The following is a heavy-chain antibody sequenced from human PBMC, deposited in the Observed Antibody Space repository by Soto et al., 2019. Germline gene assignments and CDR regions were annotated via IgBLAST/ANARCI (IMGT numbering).Heavy chain of an antibody. Sequence: PAGALRLSCEASGFTFENHFLTWIRQAPGKGLEWVSSISGSGNSKYYAESVKGRFSTSRDNSGQTLHLKMTSLTVDDTAIYFCAKVLRREYSDSQTDASDFWGQGARVTVSS. V-gene: IGHV3-23*01. CDR1: GFTFENHF. CDR3: AKVLRREYSDSQTDASDF. CDR2: ISGSGNSK. D-gene: IGHD4-17*01. J-gene: IGHJ4*02.